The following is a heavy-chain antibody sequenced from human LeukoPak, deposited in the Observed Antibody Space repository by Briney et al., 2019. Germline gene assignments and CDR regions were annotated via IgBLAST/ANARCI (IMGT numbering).Heavy chain of an antibody. J-gene: IGHJ4*02. CDR2: IRYDGSNK. CDR3: AKPHWSYYDSSGYYLPFDY. V-gene: IGHV3-30*02. D-gene: IGHD3-22*01. CDR1: GFTFSSYG. Sequence: GGSLRLSCAASGFTFSSYGMHWVRQAPGKGLEWVAFIRYDGSNKYYADSVKGRFTISRDNSKNTLYLQMNSLRAEDTAVYYCAKPHWSYYDSSGYYLPFDYWGQGTLVTVSS.